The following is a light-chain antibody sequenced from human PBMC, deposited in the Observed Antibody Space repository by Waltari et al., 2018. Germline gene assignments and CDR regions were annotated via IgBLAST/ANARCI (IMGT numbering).Light chain of an antibody. V-gene: IGKV1-27*01. J-gene: IGKJ3*01. CDR1: QDLASF. CDR2: SAS. Sequence: DNQMSQSPSSLSASVGDSVTIPCRASQDLASFLAWFQQKPGEGPKLLLYSASALETGVPSRFSGRGSGTEFTLTISSLQPEDVATYYCQKYNVAPFTFGPGTKVDI. CDR3: QKYNVAPFT.